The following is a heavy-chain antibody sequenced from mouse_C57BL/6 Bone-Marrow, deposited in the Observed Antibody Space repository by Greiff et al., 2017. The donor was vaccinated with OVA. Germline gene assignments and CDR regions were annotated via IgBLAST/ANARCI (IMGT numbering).Heavy chain of an antibody. CDR1: GFSLSTFGLG. D-gene: IGHD1-1*02. J-gene: IGHJ3*01. Sequence: ESGPGILQPSQTLSLTCSFSGFSLSTFGLGVGWIRQPSGKGLEWLAHIWWDDDKYYNPALKSRLTISKDPSKNQVFLKIAKVVTAGTATYYCARSPYGPWFAYWGQGTLVTVSA. CDR2: IWWDDDK. CDR3: ARSPYGPWFAY. V-gene: IGHV8-8*01.